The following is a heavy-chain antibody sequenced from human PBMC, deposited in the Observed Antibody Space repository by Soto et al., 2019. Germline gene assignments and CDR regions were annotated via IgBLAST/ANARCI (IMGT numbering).Heavy chain of an antibody. J-gene: IGHJ6*02. V-gene: IGHV1-8*01. CDR3: AIRAGHDYYYGMDV. CDR1: GYTFTSYD. Sequence: QVQLVQSGAEVKKPGASVKVSCKASGYTFTSYDINWVRQATGQGLEWMGWLNPNSGNRGFAQNFQGRVTMSSATSISTASMDLSSLRSEDTAVYYCAIRAGHDYYYGMDVWGQGTTVTVS. D-gene: IGHD5-12*01. CDR2: LNPNSGNR.